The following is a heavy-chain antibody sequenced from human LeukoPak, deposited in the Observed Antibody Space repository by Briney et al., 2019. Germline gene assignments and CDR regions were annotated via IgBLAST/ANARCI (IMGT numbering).Heavy chain of an antibody. CDR2: IYYSGST. CDR1: GDSVSSGNYY. V-gene: IGHV4-61*01. CDR3: ARSRDGYIYVFPY. D-gene: IGHD5-24*01. J-gene: IGHJ4*02. Sequence: PSETLSLTCTVSGDSVSSGNYYWNWIRQPPGKGLEWIGYIYYSGSTNYNPSLKSRVTISVDTSKNQFSLRLGSVTAADTAAYYCARSRDGYIYVFPYWGQGTLVTVSS.